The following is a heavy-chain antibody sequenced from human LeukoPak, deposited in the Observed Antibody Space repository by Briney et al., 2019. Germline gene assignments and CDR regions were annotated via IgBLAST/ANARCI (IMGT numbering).Heavy chain of an antibody. CDR1: GFTFSSYA. CDR3: VKGSTDARPYYFDY. CDR2: ISGSGGST. D-gene: IGHD1-26*01. V-gene: IGHV3-23*01. J-gene: IGHJ4*02. Sequence: GSLRLSCAASGFTFSSYAMSWVRQAPGKGLEWVSAISGSGGSTYYADSVKGRFTISRDNSKNTLYLQMKSLRAEDTAVFYCVKGSTDARPYYFDYWGQGTLVTVSS.